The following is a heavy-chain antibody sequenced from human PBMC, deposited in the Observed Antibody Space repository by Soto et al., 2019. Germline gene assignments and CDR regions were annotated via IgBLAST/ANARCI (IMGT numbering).Heavy chain of an antibody. CDR1: GFTFSSYS. Sequence: GGSLRLSCAASGFTFSSYSMNWVRQAPGKGLEWVSSITYDRSNIYYADSVKGRFTISRDNSKNTLYLQMNSLRAEDTAVYYCEFGGKQWPDFQHWGKGTLVTVSS. CDR3: EFGGKQWPDFQH. V-gene: IGHV3-21*01. CDR2: ITYDRSNI. J-gene: IGHJ1*01. D-gene: IGHD6-19*01.